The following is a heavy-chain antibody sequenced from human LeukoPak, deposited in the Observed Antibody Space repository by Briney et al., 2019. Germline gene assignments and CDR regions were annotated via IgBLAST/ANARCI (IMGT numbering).Heavy chain of an antibody. V-gene: IGHV3-7*03. Sequence: GGSPRLSCAVSGFTFSRYWMSWVRQAPGKGLEWVASIKQDGNEKYYVDSVRGRFTISRDNAKNSLYLQMDSLRAEDTAVYYCARDLDLGSGRSLGAFDIWGQGTMVTVSS. J-gene: IGHJ3*02. CDR1: GFTFSRYW. CDR3: ARDLDLGSGRSLGAFDI. D-gene: IGHD3-10*01. CDR2: IKQDGNEK.